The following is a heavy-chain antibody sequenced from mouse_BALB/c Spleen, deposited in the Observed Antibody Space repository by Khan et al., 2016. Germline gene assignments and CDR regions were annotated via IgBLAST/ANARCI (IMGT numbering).Heavy chain of an antibody. CDR2: IYPGSSDT. J-gene: IGHJ3*01. CDR3: TSQIPGSRFAN. Sequence: VQLQQSGTVLARPGASVKMSCQASGYTFTNYWMHWVKQRPGQGLEWIGAIYPGSSDTTYNQRFKDTAKLTAVTSTNTAYMELSSLTNEASAVYYCTSQIPGSRFANWGQGTLVTVSA. CDR1: GYTFTNYW. V-gene: IGHV1-5*01. D-gene: IGHD2-2*01.